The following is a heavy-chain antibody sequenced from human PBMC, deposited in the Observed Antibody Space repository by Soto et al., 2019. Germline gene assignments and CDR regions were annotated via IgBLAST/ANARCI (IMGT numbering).Heavy chain of an antibody. Sequence: SETLSLTCTVSGGSISSGGYYWSWIRQHPGKGLEWIGYIYYSGSTYYNPSLKSRVTISVDTSKNQFSLKLSSVTAADTAVYYCARERVVVAATTYYYYYYMDVWGKGTTVTVSS. J-gene: IGHJ6*03. D-gene: IGHD2-15*01. CDR2: IYYSGST. V-gene: IGHV4-31*03. CDR1: GGSISSGGYY. CDR3: ARERVVVAATTYYYYYYMDV.